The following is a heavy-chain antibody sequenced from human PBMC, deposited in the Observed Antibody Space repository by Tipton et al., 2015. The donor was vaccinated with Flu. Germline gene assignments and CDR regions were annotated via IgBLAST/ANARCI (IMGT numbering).Heavy chain of an antibody. CDR3: AADYCGGDCYSIYYFDY. Sequence: QSGPEVKKPGSSVKVSCKASGGTFSSYAISWVRQAPGQGLEWMGGIIPIFGTANYAQKFQGRVTITADESTSTAYMELSSLRSEDTAVYYCAADYCGGDCYSIYYFDYWGQGTLVTVSS. V-gene: IGHV1-69*01. J-gene: IGHJ4*02. CDR2: IIPIFGTA. D-gene: IGHD2-21*01. CDR1: GGTFSSYA.